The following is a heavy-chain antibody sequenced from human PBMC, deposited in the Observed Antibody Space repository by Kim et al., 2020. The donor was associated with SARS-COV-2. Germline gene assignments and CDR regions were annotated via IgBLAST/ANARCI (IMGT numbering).Heavy chain of an antibody. J-gene: IGHJ6*02. D-gene: IGHD3-22*01. CDR1: GFTFSSYS. Sequence: GGSLRLSCAASGFTFSSYSMNWVRQAPGKGLEWVSSISSSSSYIYYADSVKGRFTISRDNAKNSLYLQMNSLRAEDTAVYYCARTAPYERPKPLNYYYYGMDVWGQGTTVTVSS. CDR2: ISSSSSYI. V-gene: IGHV3-21*01. CDR3: ARTAPYERPKPLNYYYYGMDV.